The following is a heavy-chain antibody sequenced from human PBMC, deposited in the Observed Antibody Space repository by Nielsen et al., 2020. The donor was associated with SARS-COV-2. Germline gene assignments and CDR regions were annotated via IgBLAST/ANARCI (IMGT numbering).Heavy chain of an antibody. CDR3: ATRSSSSLAYYYYYYMDV. Sequence: SETLSLTCTVSGGSVSSGSYYWSWIRQPPGKGLEWIGYIYYSGSTNYNPSLKSRVTISVDTSKNQFSLKLSSVTAADTAVYYCATRSSSSLAYYYYYYMDVWGKGTTVTVSS. D-gene: IGHD6-6*01. CDR2: IYYSGST. J-gene: IGHJ6*03. CDR1: GGSVSSGSYY. V-gene: IGHV4-61*01.